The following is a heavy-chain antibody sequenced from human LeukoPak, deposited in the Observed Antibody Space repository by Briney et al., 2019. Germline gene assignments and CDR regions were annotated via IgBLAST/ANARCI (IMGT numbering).Heavy chain of an antibody. D-gene: IGHD3-22*01. CDR3: ARPLVLDYDSTGYYYAPTTTFDY. CDR1: GFTFSSYS. V-gene: IGHV3-21*01. Sequence: GGSLRLSCAASGFTFSSYSMNWVRQAPGKGLEWVSSISSSSSYIYYADSVKGRFTISRDNAKNSLYLQMNCLRAEDTAVYYCARPLVLDYDSTGYYYAPTTTFDYWGQGTLVTVSS. J-gene: IGHJ4*02. CDR2: ISSSSSYI.